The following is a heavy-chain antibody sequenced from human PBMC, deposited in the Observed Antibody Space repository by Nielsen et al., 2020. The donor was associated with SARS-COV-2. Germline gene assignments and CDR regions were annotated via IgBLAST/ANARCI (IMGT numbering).Heavy chain of an antibody. CDR3: ARGRGYSYGWYYYYGMDV. Sequence: WIRQPPGKGLEWIGEINHSGSTNYNPSLKSRVTISVDTSKNQFSLKLSSVTAADTAVYYCARGRGYSYGWYYYYGMDVWGQGTTVTVSS. D-gene: IGHD5-18*01. CDR2: INHSGST. V-gene: IGHV4-34*01. J-gene: IGHJ6*02.